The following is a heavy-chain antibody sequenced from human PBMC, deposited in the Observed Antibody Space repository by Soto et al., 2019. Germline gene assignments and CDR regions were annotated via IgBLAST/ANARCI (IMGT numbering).Heavy chain of an antibody. CDR1: GFTFDDYA. D-gene: IGHD2-2*01. Sequence: AGGSLRLSCAPSGFTFDDYAMHWVRQAPGKGLEWVSGISWNSGSIGYADSVKGRFTISRDNTKNSLYLQMNSLRAEDTALYYCAKGSYATQEYYFDYWGQGTLVTVS. V-gene: IGHV3-9*01. CDR2: ISWNSGSI. J-gene: IGHJ4*02. CDR3: AKGSYATQEYYFDY.